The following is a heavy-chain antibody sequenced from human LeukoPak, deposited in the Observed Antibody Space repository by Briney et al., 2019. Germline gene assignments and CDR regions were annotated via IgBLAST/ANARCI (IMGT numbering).Heavy chain of an antibody. J-gene: IGHJ4*02. CDR3: ARRYCGGGSCYDY. V-gene: IGHV5-51*01. Sequence: GESLKISCKGSGYSFTSYWIGWVRQMPGKGLEWMGIIYPGDSDTRYSLSFQGQVTISADKSINTAYLQWNSLKASDTAMYYCARRYCGGGSCYDYWGQGTLVTVSS. D-gene: IGHD2-15*01. CDR1: GYSFTSYW. CDR2: IYPGDSDT.